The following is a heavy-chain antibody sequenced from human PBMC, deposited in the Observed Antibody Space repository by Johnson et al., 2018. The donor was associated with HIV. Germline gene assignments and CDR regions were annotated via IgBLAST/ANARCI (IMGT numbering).Heavy chain of an antibody. D-gene: IGHD6-13*01. CDR2: IRWNSGSI. J-gene: IGHJ3*02. CDR3: AKNPGIAGGAFDI. Sequence: VQLVESGGGLVQPGRSLRLSCAASGFTFDDYAMHWVRQAPGKGLEWVSGIRWNSGSIGYADSVKGRFTISRDNAKNSLYLQMNSLRAEDTALYYCAKNPGIAGGAFDIWGQGTMVTVSS. V-gene: IGHV3-9*01. CDR1: GFTFDDYA.